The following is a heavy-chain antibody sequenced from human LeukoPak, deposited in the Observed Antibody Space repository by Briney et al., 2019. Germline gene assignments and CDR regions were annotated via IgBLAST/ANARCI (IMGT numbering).Heavy chain of an antibody. V-gene: IGHV4-30-4*08. CDR1: GGSISSGDYY. CDR3: ARGPEWLGEDGTDNWFDP. Sequence: SETLSLTCTVSGGSISSGDYYWSWIRQPPGKGLEWIGYIYYSGSTYYNPSLKSRVTISVDTSKNQFSLKLSSVTAADTAVYYCARGPEWLGEDGTDNWFDPWGQGTLVTVSS. CDR2: IYYSGST. J-gene: IGHJ5*02. D-gene: IGHD3-3*01.